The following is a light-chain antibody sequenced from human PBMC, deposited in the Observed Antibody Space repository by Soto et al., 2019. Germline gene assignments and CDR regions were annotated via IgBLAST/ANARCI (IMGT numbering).Light chain of an antibody. CDR2: GSS. J-gene: IGKJ1*01. Sequence: DIQMTQSPSSVSASVGDSVPIDCRASQGVSDWVAWYQQKPGEAPKVMIYGSSSLLSGVPSRFSGTRSGTDFTLTISSLQPEDVATYYCQQANSYPWTFGQGTKVDIK. CDR1: QGVSDW. CDR3: QQANSYPWT. V-gene: IGKV1-12*01.